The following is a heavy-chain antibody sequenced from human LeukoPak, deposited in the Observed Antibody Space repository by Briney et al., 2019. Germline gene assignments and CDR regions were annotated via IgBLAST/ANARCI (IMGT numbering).Heavy chain of an antibody. J-gene: IGHJ5*02. Sequence: SVKVSCKASGGTFSSYAFSWVRQAPGQGLEWMGRIIPIFGTANYAQKFQGRVTITTDESTSTAYMELSSLRSEDTAVYYCARGPLLRFLEWSGYWFDPWGQGTLVTVSS. D-gene: IGHD3-3*01. CDR1: GGTFSSYA. CDR3: ARGPLLRFLEWSGYWFDP. CDR2: IIPIFGTA. V-gene: IGHV1-69*05.